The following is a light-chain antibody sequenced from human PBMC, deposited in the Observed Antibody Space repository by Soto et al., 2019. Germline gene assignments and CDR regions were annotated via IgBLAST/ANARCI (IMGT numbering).Light chain of an antibody. J-gene: IGKJ4*01. CDR2: GAY. CDR1: QDISNW. V-gene: IGKV1-12*01. Sequence: DIQMTQPPSSVSASVGDIVTITCRVRQDISNWLAWYQQQPGRAPKLLIYGAYTLQTGVPSRFSGGGSGTHITLIISSLQPEDFATYYCQQNNTFFPLTFRGGTRVEIK. CDR3: QQNNTFFPLT.